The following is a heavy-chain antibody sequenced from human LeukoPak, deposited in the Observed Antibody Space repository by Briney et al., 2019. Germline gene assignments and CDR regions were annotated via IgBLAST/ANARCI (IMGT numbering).Heavy chain of an antibody. CDR3: ARDLPRFETYYYYYGMDV. V-gene: IGHV1-18*01. CDR1: GYTFTSYG. CDR2: ISAYNGNT. D-gene: IGHD3-16*01. Sequence: ASVKVSCKASGYTFTSYGISWVRQAPGQGLEWMGWISAYNGNTNYAQKLQGRVTMTTDTSTSTAYMELRSLRSDDTAGYYCARDLPRFETYYYYYGMDVWGQGTTVTVSS. J-gene: IGHJ6*02.